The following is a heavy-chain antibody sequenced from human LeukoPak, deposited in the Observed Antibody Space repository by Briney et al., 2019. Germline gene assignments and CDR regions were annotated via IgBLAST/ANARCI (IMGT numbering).Heavy chain of an antibody. V-gene: IGHV3-23*01. Sequence: PGRSLRLSCAASGFTFSTYGMHWVRQAPGRGLEWVSSIGESGSYTYYADSVKGRFTVSRDNSESTLYLQMSSLRAEDTALYYCAKDVASGTYYDYWGQGTLVTVSS. CDR2: IGESGSYT. J-gene: IGHJ4*02. CDR1: GFTFSTYG. CDR3: AKDVASGTYYDY. D-gene: IGHD1-26*01.